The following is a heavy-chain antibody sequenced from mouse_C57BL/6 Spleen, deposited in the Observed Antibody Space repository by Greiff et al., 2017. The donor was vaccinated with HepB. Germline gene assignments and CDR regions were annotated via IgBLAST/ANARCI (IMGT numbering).Heavy chain of an antibody. CDR1: GYTFTEYT. J-gene: IGHJ3*01. CDR3: ARHEDGYSNYRGWFAY. V-gene: IGHV1-62-2*01. D-gene: IGHD2-5*01. Sequence: QVHVKQSGAELVKPGASVKLSCKASGYTFTEYTIHWVKQRSGQGLEWIGWFYPGSGSIKYNEKFKDKATLTADKSSSTVYMELSRLTSEDSAVYFCARHEDGYSNYRGWFAYWGQGTLVTVAA. CDR2: FYPGSGSI.